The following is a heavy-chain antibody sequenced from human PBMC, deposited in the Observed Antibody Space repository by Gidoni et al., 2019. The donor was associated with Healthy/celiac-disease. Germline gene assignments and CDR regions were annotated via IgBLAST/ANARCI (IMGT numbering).Heavy chain of an antibody. CDR2: FSAYNGNT. CDR3: ARVGTWCSGGSCYSRGYFDY. J-gene: IGHJ4*02. V-gene: IGHV1-18*01. CDR1: GSTFTSYG. Sequence: QVQLVQSGAEVKKPGASVKVSCKASGSTFTSYGISWVRQAPGQGLEWMGWFSAYNGNTNYAQKLQGRVTMTTDTSTSTAYMELRSLRSDDTAVYYCARVGTWCSGGSCYSRGYFDYWGQGTLVTVSS. D-gene: IGHD2-15*01.